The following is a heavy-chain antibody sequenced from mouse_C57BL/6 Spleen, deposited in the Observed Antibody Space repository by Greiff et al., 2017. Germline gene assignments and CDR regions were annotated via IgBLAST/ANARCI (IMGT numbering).Heavy chain of an antibody. CDR3: ARSAVVGGMDY. D-gene: IGHD1-1*01. V-gene: IGHV1-80*01. CDR1: GYAFSSYW. Sequence: QVQLQQSGAELVKPGASVKISCKASGYAFSSYWMNWVKQRPGKGLEWIGQIYPGDGDTNYNGKFKGKATLTADKSSSTAYMQLSSLTSEDSAVYFCARSAVVGGMDYWGQGTSVTVSS. CDR2: IYPGDGDT. J-gene: IGHJ4*01.